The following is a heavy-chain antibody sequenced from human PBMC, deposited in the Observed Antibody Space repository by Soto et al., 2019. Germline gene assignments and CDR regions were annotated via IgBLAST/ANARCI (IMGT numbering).Heavy chain of an antibody. CDR2: ISFDGSDE. J-gene: IGHJ6*02. V-gene: IGHV3-30*18. Sequence: QVQLVESGGGVVQPGRSMRLSCAASGFAFSKYGVHWVRQAPGEGLEWVSLISFDGSDEWYADSVKGRFTISRDNSKNTFYLQINSLRPEDTAVYYCAKGYEISPPIASGWYPNYYYGMDVWGQGTTVTVSS. CDR1: GFAFSKYG. D-gene: IGHD6-19*01. CDR3: AKGYEISPPIASGWYPNYYYGMDV.